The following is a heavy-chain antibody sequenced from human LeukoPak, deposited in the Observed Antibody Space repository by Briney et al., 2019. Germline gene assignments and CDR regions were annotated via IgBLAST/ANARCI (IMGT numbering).Heavy chain of an antibody. Sequence: SETLSLTCAVYGGSFSGYYWSWIRQPPGKGLEWIGEINHSGSTNYNPSLKSRVTISVDTSKNQFSLKLSSVTAADTAVYYCARAYPFDIWGQGTMVTVSS. J-gene: IGHJ3*02. CDR2: INHSGST. V-gene: IGHV4-34*01. CDR1: GGSFSGYY. CDR3: ARAYPFDI.